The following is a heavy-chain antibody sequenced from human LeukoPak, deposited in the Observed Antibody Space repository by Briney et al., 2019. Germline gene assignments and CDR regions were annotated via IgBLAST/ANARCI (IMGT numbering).Heavy chain of an antibody. CDR3: AVDTAMVRPPMGY. CDR2: ISGSGGST. V-gene: IGHV3-23*01. CDR1: GFTFSSYA. Sequence: GGSLRLSCAASGFTFSSYAMSWVRQAPGKGLEWVSAISGSGGSTYYADTVKGRFTISRDNSKNTLYLQMNSLRAEDTAVYYCAVDTAMVRPPMGYWGQGTLVTVSS. J-gene: IGHJ4*02. D-gene: IGHD5-18*01.